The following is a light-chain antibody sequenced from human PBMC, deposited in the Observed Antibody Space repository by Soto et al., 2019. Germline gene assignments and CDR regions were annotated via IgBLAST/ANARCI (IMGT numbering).Light chain of an antibody. V-gene: IGLV1-47*02. CDR3: AAWDDSVRGVV. CDR2: YDN. Sequence: QSVLTQPPSASGTPGQRVTISCSGSNSNIGSNTVNWYQQLPGTAPKLLIYYDNLRPSGVPDRISGSKSGTSASLAISGLRPEDEGDYHCAAWDDSVRGVVFGGGTKLTVL. CDR1: NSNIGSNT. J-gene: IGLJ2*01.